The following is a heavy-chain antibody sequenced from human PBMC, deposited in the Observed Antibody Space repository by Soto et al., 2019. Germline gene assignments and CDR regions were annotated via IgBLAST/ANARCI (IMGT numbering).Heavy chain of an antibody. CDR1: GFSFSTYD. J-gene: IGHJ4*02. V-gene: IGHV3-13*01. Sequence: VQLVESGGGLVQPGGSLRLSCAASGFSFSTYDMHWVRQGIGKGLEWVSGIGTAGDTYYPASVKGRFTISRENAKKSLYLQMKSLRAGDTAVYYCARGYHDTSGTQNFDCWGQGTLVTVSS. D-gene: IGHD3-22*01. CDR2: IGTAGDT. CDR3: ARGYHDTSGTQNFDC.